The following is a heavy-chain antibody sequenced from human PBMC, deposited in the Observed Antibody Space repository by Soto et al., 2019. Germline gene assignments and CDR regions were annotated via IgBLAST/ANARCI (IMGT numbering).Heavy chain of an antibody. CDR3: ARHVVGATQAFDY. CDR1: GYTFTNSW. J-gene: IGHJ4*02. D-gene: IGHD1-26*01. V-gene: IGHV5-51*01. Sequence: PGESLKISCTGTGYTFTNSWIAWVRQMPGKGLEWMAMIYPGDSESRYSPSFEDQITISADKSISTAYLQWSSLKASDTAMYYCARHVVGATQAFDYWGQGTLVTVS. CDR2: IYPGDSES.